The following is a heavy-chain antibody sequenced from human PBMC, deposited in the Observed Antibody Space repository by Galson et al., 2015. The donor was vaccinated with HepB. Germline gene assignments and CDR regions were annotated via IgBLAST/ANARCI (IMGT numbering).Heavy chain of an antibody. Sequence: QVQLQESGPGLVKPSETLSLTCTVSGGSISSYYWSWIRQPPGKGLEWIGYIYYSGSTNYNPSLKSRVTISVDTSKNQFSLKLSSVTAADTAVYYCARLPILTGYYSHFDYWGQGTLVTVSS. V-gene: IGHV4-59*08. D-gene: IGHD3-9*01. CDR3: ARLPILTGYYSHFDY. CDR1: GGSISSYY. CDR2: IYYSGST. J-gene: IGHJ4*02.